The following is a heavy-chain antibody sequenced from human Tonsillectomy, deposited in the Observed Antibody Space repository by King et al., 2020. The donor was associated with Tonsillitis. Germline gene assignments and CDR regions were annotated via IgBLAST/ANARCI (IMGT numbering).Heavy chain of an antibody. V-gene: IGHV3-66*01. J-gene: IGHJ3*02. CDR3: AREWIQPYAFDI. CDR2: IFGGGST. D-gene: IGHD5-18*01. CDR1: GFIVSSND. Sequence: VQLVESGGGLVQPGGSLRLSCAASGFIVSSNDMNWVRQAPGKGLEWVSVIFGGGSTYYGDSVKGRFTISRDNSKNTVYLQMNSLRAEDTAVYYCAREWIQPYAFDIWGQGTMVTVSS.